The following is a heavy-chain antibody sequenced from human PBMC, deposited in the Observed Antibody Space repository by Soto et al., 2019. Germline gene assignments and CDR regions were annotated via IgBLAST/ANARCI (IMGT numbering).Heavy chain of an antibody. CDR1: GGSISSYY. D-gene: IGHD2-8*01. J-gene: IGHJ5*02. CDR3: ASGPKGKKWWFDP. V-gene: IGHV4-59*08. CDR2: IYYSGST. Sequence: SETLSLTCTVSGGSISSYYWSWIRQPPGKGLEWIGYIYYSGSTYYNPSLKSRVTISVDTSKNQFSLKLSSVTAADTAVYYCASGPKGKKWWFDPWGQGTLVTVSS.